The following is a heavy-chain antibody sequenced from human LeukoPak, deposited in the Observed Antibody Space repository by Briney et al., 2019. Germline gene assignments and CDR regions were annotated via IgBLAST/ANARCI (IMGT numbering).Heavy chain of an antibody. V-gene: IGHV3-30*02. Sequence: PGGSLRLSCAASGFTFSSYGMHWVRPAPGKGLEWVAFIRYDGSNKYYADSVKGRFTISRDNSKNTLYLQMNSLRAEDTAVYYCAKESGHCSSTSCYLFWFDPWGQGTLVTVSS. CDR1: GFTFSSYG. J-gene: IGHJ5*02. D-gene: IGHD2-2*01. CDR2: IRYDGSNK. CDR3: AKESGHCSSTSCYLFWFDP.